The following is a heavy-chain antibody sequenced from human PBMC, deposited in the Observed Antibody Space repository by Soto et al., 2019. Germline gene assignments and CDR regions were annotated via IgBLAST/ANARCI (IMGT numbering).Heavy chain of an antibody. Sequence: GGSLGLSCSASGFTFCSYAMHWVRQAPGKGLEYVSAISSNGGSTYYADSVKGRFTISRDNSKNTLYLQMSSLRAEDTAVYYCVKSSCSGGSCYFSFDPWGQGTLVTVSS. CDR1: GFTFCSYA. CDR2: ISSNGGST. D-gene: IGHD2-15*01. J-gene: IGHJ5*02. CDR3: VKSSCSGGSCYFSFDP. V-gene: IGHV3-64D*08.